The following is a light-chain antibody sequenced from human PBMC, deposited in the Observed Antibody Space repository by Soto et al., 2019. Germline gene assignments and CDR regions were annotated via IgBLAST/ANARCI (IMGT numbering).Light chain of an antibody. CDR1: QSVSSN. J-gene: IGKJ1*01. Sequence: EIVMTQSPATLSVSPGERATLSCRASQSVSSNLAWYQQKPGQAPRLLIYGASTRATGIPARFSGSGSGTEFTLTISSLQSEDFAVYYCQQYGSSRTFGQGTKGDIK. CDR2: GAS. CDR3: QQYGSSRT. V-gene: IGKV3-15*01.